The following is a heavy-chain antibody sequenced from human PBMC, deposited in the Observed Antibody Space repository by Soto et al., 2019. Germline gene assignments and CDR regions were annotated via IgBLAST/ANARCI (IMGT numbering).Heavy chain of an antibody. D-gene: IGHD6-19*01. CDR2: ISGSGGST. J-gene: IGHJ6*01. V-gene: IGHV3-23*01. CDR3: AKDGGSSSWDTSSGWYLGYYYYGMDV. Sequence: GGSLRLSCAASGFTFSSYAMSWVRQAPGKGLEWVSAISGSGGSTYYADSVKGRFTISRDNSKNTLYLQMNSLRAEDTAVYYCAKDGGSSSWDTSSGWYLGYYYYGMDVWGQGTTVTVSS. CDR1: GFTFSSYA.